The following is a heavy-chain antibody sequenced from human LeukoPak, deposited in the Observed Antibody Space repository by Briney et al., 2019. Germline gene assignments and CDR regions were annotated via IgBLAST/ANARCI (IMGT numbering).Heavy chain of an antibody. J-gene: IGHJ4*02. CDR1: GGTFSSYA. V-gene: IGHV1-69*06. D-gene: IGHD6-13*01. CDR3: CGTITAAAGTFDY. CDR2: IIPIFGTA. Sequence: SVKVSCKASGGTFSSYAISWVRQAPGQGLEWMGGIIPIFGTANYAQKFQGRVTITADKSTSTAYMELSSLRSEDTAVYYCCGTITAAAGTFDYWAKETLVTVSS.